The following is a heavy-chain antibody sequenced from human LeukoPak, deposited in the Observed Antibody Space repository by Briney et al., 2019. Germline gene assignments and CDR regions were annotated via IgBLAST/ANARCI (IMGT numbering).Heavy chain of an antibody. J-gene: IGHJ4*02. D-gene: IGHD2-15*01. CDR1: GFFFSSHS. V-gene: IGHV3-21*04. CDR3: AKDLGQGVGYCSGGSCYLSPTFDY. CDR2: IKINGNYM. Sequence: GGSLRLSCAASGFFFSSHSMNWVRQAPGKGLEWVSSIKINGNYMYYRDSVRGRFTISRDNSKNTLYLQMNSLRAEDTAVYYCAKDLGQGVGYCSGGSCYLSPTFDYWGQGTLVTVSS.